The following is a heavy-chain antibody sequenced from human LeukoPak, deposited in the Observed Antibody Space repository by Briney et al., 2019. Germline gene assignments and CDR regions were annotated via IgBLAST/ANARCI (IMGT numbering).Heavy chain of an antibody. J-gene: IGHJ4*02. V-gene: IGHV3-23*01. CDR1: GFTFSTHS. D-gene: IGHD3-16*01. CDR2: ITGSGGST. CDR3: TNDLSPGEY. Sequence: GGSLRLSCAASGFTFSTHSMSWVRQAPGRGLEWVSAITGSGGSTYYADSVKGRFTISRDNSKNTVYLQMNRLRADDTAGYYCTNDLSPGEYWGQGTLVTVSS.